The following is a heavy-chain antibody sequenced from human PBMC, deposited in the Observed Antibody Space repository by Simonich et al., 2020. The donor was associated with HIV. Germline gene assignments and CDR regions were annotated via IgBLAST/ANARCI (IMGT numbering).Heavy chain of an antibody. V-gene: IGHV4-34*01. D-gene: IGHD6-13*01. CDR2: INHSGST. Sequence: QVQLQQWGAGLLKPSETLSLTCAVYGGSFSGYYWSWIRQPPGKGLGWIGEINHSGSTHYNPSLKSRVTISVDTSKNQFSLKLSSVTAADTAVYYCARLTAGGLGEYFQHWGQGTLVTVSS. CDR3: ARLTAGGLGEYFQH. J-gene: IGHJ1*01. CDR1: GGSFSGYY.